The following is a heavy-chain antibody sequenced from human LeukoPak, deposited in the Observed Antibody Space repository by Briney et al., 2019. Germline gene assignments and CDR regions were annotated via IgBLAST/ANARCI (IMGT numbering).Heavy chain of an antibody. CDR2: IYHSGRT. D-gene: IGHD3-10*01. CDR1: GGSISSYY. J-gene: IGHJ5*02. Sequence: PSETLSLTCTVSGGSISSYYWNWIRQSPGKGLEWIGYIYHSGRTDYNPSLKSRVTISADTSKNQFSLKLSSVTAADTAVYYCARVKITMVRGVPNINWFDPWGQGTLVTVSS. CDR3: ARVKITMVRGVPNINWFDP. V-gene: IGHV4-59*01.